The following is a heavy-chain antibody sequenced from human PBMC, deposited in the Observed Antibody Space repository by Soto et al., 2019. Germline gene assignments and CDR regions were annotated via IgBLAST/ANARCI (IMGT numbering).Heavy chain of an antibody. CDR3: ASEGRYYASGRFWWFDP. CDR1: CGSFIDYY. CDR2: INHSGST. D-gene: IGHD3-10*01. Sequence: PSETLSLTCAFYCGSFIDYYWSWIRQPPGKVLELIGEINHSGSTNYNPSLKSRVTISVDTSKNQFSLKLSSVTAADTAVYYCASEGRYYASGRFWWFDPWGQGTLVTVSS. V-gene: IGHV4-34*01. J-gene: IGHJ5*02.